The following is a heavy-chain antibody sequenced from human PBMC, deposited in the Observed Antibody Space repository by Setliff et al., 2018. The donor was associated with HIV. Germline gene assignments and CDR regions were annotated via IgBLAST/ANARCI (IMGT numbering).Heavy chain of an antibody. Sequence: ASVKVSCKASGYTFTGYYMHWVRQAPGQGLEWMGWINPNSGGINYAQKFQGRVTMTRDTSISTAYMELSRLRSDDTAVYYCARDQGYYDSSGYYYVGDAFDIWGQGTMVT. V-gene: IGHV1-2*02. J-gene: IGHJ3*02. CDR3: ARDQGYYDSSGYYYVGDAFDI. CDR2: INPNSGGI. CDR1: GYTFTGYY. D-gene: IGHD3-22*01.